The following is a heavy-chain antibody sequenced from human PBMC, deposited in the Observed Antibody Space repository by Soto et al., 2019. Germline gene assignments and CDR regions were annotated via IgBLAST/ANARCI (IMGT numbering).Heavy chain of an antibody. V-gene: IGHV3-21*06. CDR1: VFTFISYS. Sequence: GGSLRLSCAVSVFTFISYSMNWVRQAPGKGLEWVSSITKSGYISYADSMKGRFTISRDNAKNSLYLQMSSLRVEDTAVYYCARGRQYDSRSYYHPFDYWGQGTLVTVSS. D-gene: IGHD3-22*01. CDR2: ITKSGYI. CDR3: ARGRQYDSRSYYHPFDY. J-gene: IGHJ4*02.